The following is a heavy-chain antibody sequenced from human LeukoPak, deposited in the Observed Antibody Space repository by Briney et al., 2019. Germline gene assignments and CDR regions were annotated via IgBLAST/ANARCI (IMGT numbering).Heavy chain of an antibody. CDR2: IYSGGST. V-gene: IGHV3-53*01. Sequence: PGGSLRLSCAASGFTFSSNYMSWVRQAPGKGLEWVSVIYSGGSTYYSDSVKGRFTISRDNSKNTLYLKMNSLRAEDTAVYYCARVWYSSGLNWFDPWGQGTLVTVS. J-gene: IGHJ5*02. CDR1: GFTFSSNY. CDR3: ARVWYSSGLNWFDP. D-gene: IGHD6-19*01.